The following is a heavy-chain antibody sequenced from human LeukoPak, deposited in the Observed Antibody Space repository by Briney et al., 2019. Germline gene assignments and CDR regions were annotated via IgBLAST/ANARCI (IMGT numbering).Heavy chain of an antibody. CDR3: ERDKVSRGLENWFDP. CDR2: VSPSGST. D-gene: IGHD3-10*01. Sequence: PSQTLSLTCIVSGASISSESYYWSWIRQSAGKGLEWIGRVSPSGSTTYNPSLKSRVTISMDTSKNQVSLKLTSVTAADTAMYYCERDKVSRGLENWFDPWGQGTLVTVSS. J-gene: IGHJ5*02. CDR1: GASISSESYY. V-gene: IGHV4-61*02.